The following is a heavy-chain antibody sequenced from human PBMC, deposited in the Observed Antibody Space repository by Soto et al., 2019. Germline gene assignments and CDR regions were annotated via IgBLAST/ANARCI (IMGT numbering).Heavy chain of an antibody. CDR1: GGSISSSTSY. Sequence: QLQLQESGPGLVKPSETLSLTCTVSGGSISSSTSYWGWVRPPPGKGLEWIASIYESGNSHYHPSLRSRVTKSVDTSKNRLSLKRSSVTAADTAVYYCPRHSSGSRHPGFDYWGQGTLVTVSS. D-gene: IGHD1-26*01. J-gene: IGHJ4*02. CDR2: IYESGNS. V-gene: IGHV4-39*01. CDR3: PRHSSGSRHPGFDY.